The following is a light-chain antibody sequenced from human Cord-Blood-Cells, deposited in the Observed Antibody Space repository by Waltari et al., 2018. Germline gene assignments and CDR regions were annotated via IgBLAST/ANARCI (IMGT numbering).Light chain of an antibody. CDR3: QQYNSYSPET. Sequence: DIQMTQSPSTLSASVGDRVTITCRASKSISSWLAWYQQKPGKAPKLLIYDDSSLESGVPSRFSGSGSGTEFTLTISSLQPDDFATYYCQQYNSYSPETFGQGTKLEIK. V-gene: IGKV1-5*01. CDR1: KSISSW. J-gene: IGKJ2*01. CDR2: DDS.